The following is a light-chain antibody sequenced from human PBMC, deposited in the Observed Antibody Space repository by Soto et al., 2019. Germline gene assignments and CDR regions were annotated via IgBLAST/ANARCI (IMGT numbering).Light chain of an antibody. V-gene: IGKV3-20*01. CDR1: QRITSNF. CDR3: QQYGRSPFT. J-gene: IGKJ2*01. CDR2: GAS. Sequence: EIVLTQSPVTLSLSPGERATLSCRASQRITSNFLAWFQQKAGLAPRLLIYGASTRASGVPDRFSGGGSGTDVVLTISRLAPEDFAVYYCQQYGRSPFTFGQGTKLQIK.